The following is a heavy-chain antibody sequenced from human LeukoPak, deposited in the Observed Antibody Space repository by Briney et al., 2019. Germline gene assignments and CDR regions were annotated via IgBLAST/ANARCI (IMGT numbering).Heavy chain of an antibody. CDR2: INHSGST. J-gene: IGHJ4*02. CDR1: GGSFSGYY. D-gene: IGHD5-18*01. CDR3: ARGLWLQLWVRQALYFDY. Sequence: SETLSLTCAVYGGSFSGYYWSWIRQPPGKGLEWIGEINHSGSTNYNPSLKSRVTISVDTSKNQFSLKLSSVTAADTAVYYCARGLWLQLWVRQALYFDYWGQGTLVTVSS. V-gene: IGHV4-34*01.